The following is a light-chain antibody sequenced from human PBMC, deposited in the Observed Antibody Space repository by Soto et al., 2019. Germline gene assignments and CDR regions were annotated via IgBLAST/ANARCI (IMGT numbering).Light chain of an antibody. J-gene: IGLJ7*01. CDR3: AVWDNSLDGHAV. CDR2: NNI. V-gene: IGLV1-44*01. CDR1: SSNIGGNT. Sequence: QSVLTQPPSASGTPGQRVTISCPGSSSNIGGNTVRWYQHLPGTAPRLLIYNNIQRPSGVPVRFSGSNPGTSATLAISGLQSEDEADYYCAVWDNSLDGHAVFGGGNQLTVL.